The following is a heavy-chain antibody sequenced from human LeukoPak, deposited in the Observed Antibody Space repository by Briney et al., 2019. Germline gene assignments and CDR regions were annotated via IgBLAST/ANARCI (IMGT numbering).Heavy chain of an antibody. V-gene: IGHV3-43*02. J-gene: IGHJ5*02. Sequence: GGSLRLSCVASGFTFDDYAMDWVRQAPGKGLEWVSLISGDGGSSYYADSVRGRFTISRDNSKNCLYLKMNSLTTDDSALYYCAKDGSGYSWVQGRLVSVSS. CDR3: AKDGSGYS. D-gene: IGHD3-22*01. CDR2: ISGDGGSS. CDR1: GFTFDDYA.